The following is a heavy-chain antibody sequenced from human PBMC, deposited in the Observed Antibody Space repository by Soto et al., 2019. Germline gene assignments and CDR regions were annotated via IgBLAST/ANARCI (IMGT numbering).Heavy chain of an antibody. V-gene: IGHV3-74*01. CDR2: ITSDGSST. Sequence: EVQLVESGGGLVQPGGSLRLSCAASGFTFGSYYMNWVRQAPGKGLVWVARITSDGSSTTYADSVKGRFTISRDNAKNTLYLQMNSLRAEDTAVYSCARERGGGFGDVWGQGTTVTVSS. CDR3: ARERGGGFGDV. J-gene: IGHJ6*02. D-gene: IGHD3-10*01. CDR1: GFTFGSYY.